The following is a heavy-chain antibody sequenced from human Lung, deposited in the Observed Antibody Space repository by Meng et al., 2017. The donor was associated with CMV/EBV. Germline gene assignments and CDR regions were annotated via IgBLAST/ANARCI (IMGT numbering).Heavy chain of an antibody. Sequence: SETLSFXCTVAGGFISSYHWSWLRQPPGKGLEWIGHVYYSGGNNYNPSLKSRVTTSLDKSKNQFSLNLTSVTAADTAVYYCATLATLNTHRFDNWGQGVLVTVSS. V-gene: IGHV4-59*03. CDR3: ATLATLNTHRFDN. CDR2: VYYSGGN. CDR1: GGFISSYH. J-gene: IGHJ4*02. D-gene: IGHD1-1*01.